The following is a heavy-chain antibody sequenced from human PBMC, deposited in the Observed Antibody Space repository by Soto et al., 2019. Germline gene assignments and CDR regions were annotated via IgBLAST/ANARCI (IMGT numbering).Heavy chain of an antibody. CDR3: ARDYSSGWYVTNDY. CDR2: MNPNSGNT. J-gene: IGHJ4*02. CDR1: GYTFTSYD. Sequence: ASVKVSCKASGYTFTSYDINWVRQATGQGLEWMGWMNPNSGNTGYAQKFQGRVTMTRNTSISTAYMELSSLRSEDTAVYYCARDYSSGWYVTNDYWGQGTLVTVSS. D-gene: IGHD6-19*01. V-gene: IGHV1-8*01.